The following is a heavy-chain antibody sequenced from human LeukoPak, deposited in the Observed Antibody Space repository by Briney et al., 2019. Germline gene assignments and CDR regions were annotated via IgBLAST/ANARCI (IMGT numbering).Heavy chain of an antibody. D-gene: IGHD1-26*01. J-gene: IGHJ4*02. Sequence: ASVKVSCKATGYTFTSYGISWVRQAPGQGLEWMGWINPNSGGTNYAQKFQGRVTMTRDTSISTAYMELSRLRSDDTAVYYCARLGSIVGATTLDYWGQGTLVTVSS. CDR1: GYTFTSYG. CDR2: INPNSGGT. V-gene: IGHV1-2*02. CDR3: ARLGSIVGATTLDY.